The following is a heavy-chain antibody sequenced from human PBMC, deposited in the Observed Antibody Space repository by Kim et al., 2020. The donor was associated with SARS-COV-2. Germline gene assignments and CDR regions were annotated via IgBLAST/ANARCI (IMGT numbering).Heavy chain of an antibody. D-gene: IGHD2-2*02. CDR3: ARDCSSTSCYSPNDY. J-gene: IGHJ4*02. Sequence: ASVKVSCKASGYIFTNYGLSWVRQAPGQGLEWTGWISAYKGDTSYAQKLQGRVTMTTDTSTSTAYMELRGLRSDDTAVYYCARDCSSTSCYSPNDYWGQGTLVTVSS. CDR2: ISAYKGDT. CDR1: GYIFTNYG. V-gene: IGHV1-18*01.